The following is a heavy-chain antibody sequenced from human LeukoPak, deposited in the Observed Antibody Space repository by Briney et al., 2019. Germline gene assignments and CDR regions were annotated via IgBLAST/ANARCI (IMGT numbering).Heavy chain of an antibody. V-gene: IGHV3-30*02. CDR1: GSIFSSYG. CDR3: VKDIRRGYNFGYDQFAY. D-gene: IGHD5-18*01. J-gene: IGHJ4*02. Sequence: GGSLRLSCAASGSIFSSYGMHWVRQAPGKGLEWVAFIRYAGGDTFYADSVKGRFTISRDNSKNTVSLQMNSLKLEDTALYYCVKDIRRGYNFGYDQFAYWGQGTLVTVSS. CDR2: IRYAGGDT.